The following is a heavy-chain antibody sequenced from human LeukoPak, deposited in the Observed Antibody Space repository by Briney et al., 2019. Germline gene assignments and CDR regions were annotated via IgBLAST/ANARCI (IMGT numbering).Heavy chain of an antibody. CDR2: IIPILGTP. CDR1: GGTFSSYA. J-gene: IGHJ4*02. D-gene: IGHD3-22*01. CDR3: ASRTYFYDSSGYYYAPFDF. V-gene: IGHV1-69*13. Sequence: ASVKVSCKASGGTFSSYAISWVRQAPGQGLEWMGGIIPILGTPNYAQKFQGRVTITADESTSTAYMELSSLRSDDTAVYYCASRTYFYDSSGYYYAPFDFWGQGTLVTVSS.